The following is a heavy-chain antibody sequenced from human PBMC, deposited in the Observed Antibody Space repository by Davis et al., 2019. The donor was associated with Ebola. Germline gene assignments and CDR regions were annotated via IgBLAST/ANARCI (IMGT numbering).Heavy chain of an antibody. CDR1: GFTVTNAW. CDR3: ARLTGTRFDL. J-gene: IGHJ4*02. D-gene: IGHD1-7*01. V-gene: IGHV3-15*07. CDR2: IQSKTDGGTT. Sequence: PGGSLRLSCAASGFTVTNAWMNWVRQAPGKGLEWVGRIQSKTDGGTTDYAAPVKGRFTISRDDSRNTLYLQMHSLKTEDTAVYFCARLTGTRFDLWGQGTLVTVSS.